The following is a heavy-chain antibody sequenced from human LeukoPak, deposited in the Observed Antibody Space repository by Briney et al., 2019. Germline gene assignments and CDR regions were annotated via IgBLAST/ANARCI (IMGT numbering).Heavy chain of an antibody. Sequence: PGGSLRLSCAASGFTLSSYAMSWVRQAPGKGLEWVSAITSSAGSTYYADSVKGRFSISRDNPKNTLYLQMGSLRAEDTAVYYCAKDPPILRWSFDYWGQGTLVTASS. CDR1: GFTLSSYA. J-gene: IGHJ4*02. D-gene: IGHD4-23*01. CDR2: ITSSAGST. V-gene: IGHV3-23*01. CDR3: AKDPPILRWSFDY.